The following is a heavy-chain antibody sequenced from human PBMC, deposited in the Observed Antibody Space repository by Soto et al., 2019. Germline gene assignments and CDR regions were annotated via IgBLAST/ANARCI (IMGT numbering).Heavy chain of an antibody. J-gene: IGHJ6*03. V-gene: IGHV3-30*18. CDR3: AKGAGWGDDFWNAYYRFYYYMDV. D-gene: IGHD3-3*01. CDR2: ISYDGSNK. Sequence: QVQLVESGGGVVQPGRSLRLSCEASGFNFSNFGMHWVRQAPGKGLEWVAVISYDGSNKYYADSVKDRFTISRDTSKRTLYMEMNSLRTEDTAVYYCAKGAGWGDDFWNAYYRFYYYMDVGGKGTTVTVSS. CDR1: GFNFSNFG.